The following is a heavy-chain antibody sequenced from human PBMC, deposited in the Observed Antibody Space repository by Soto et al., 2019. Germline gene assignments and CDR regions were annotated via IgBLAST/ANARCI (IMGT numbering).Heavy chain of an antibody. D-gene: IGHD5-12*01. V-gene: IGHV3-30*18. CDR3: AKVHSALVATSHFDY. Sequence: QVQLVESGGGVVQPGRSLRLSCAASGFTFSSYGMHWVRQAPGKGLEWVAVISYDGSNKYYADSVKGRFTISRDNSKNTQYLQMNSLRAEDTAVYYCAKVHSALVATSHFDYWGQGTLVTVSS. CDR2: ISYDGSNK. J-gene: IGHJ4*02. CDR1: GFTFSSYG.